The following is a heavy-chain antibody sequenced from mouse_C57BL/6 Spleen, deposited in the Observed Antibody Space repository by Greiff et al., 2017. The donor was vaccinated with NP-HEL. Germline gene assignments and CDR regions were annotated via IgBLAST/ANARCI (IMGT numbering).Heavy chain of an antibody. Sequence: VQLQQPGAELVKPGASVKLSCKASGYTFTSYWMQWVKQRPGQGLEWIGEIDPSDSYTNYNQKFKGKATLTVDTSSSTAYMQLSSLTSEDSAVYYCARDLYFDYGGKGTTHTVSS. CDR2: IDPSDSYT. CDR1: GYTFTSYW. J-gene: IGHJ2*01. V-gene: IGHV1-50*01. CDR3: ARDLYFDY.